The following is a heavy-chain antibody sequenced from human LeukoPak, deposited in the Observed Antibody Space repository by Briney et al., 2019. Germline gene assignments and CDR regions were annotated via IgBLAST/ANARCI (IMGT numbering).Heavy chain of an antibody. CDR1: GFTFGSYG. Sequence: GGSPRLSCAASGFTFGSYGMHWVRQAPGKGPEWVAVIWYDGSNIYYADSVKGRFTISRDNSKNTLFLQMNSLRAEDTAVYYCARGYDKPDYWGQGTLVTVSS. J-gene: IGHJ4*01. V-gene: IGHV3-33*01. D-gene: IGHD3-3*01. CDR3: ARGYDKPDY. CDR2: IWYDGSNI.